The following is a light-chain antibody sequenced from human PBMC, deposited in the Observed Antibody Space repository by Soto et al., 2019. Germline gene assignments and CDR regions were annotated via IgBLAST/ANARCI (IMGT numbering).Light chain of an antibody. CDR3: HQLGSSPLDT. CDR2: RAS. Sequence: EIVLTQSPGTLSLSPGERATLSCRASQTISSSFLAWYQQKPGQAPRLLIYRASRRAPGIPDRFSGSGSWTDFTLTISRLEPEEFAVYYCHQLGSSPLDTVGPGTKVEIK. V-gene: IGKV3-20*01. CDR1: QTISSSF. J-gene: IGKJ3*01.